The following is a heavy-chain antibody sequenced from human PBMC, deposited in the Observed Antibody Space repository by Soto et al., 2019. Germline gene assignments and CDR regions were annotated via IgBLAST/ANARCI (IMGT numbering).Heavy chain of an antibody. J-gene: IGHJ6*02. CDR3: ARDRRKGGMDV. CDR1: GGSVSSGSYY. V-gene: IGHV4-61*01. CDR2: IYYSGST. Sequence: PSETLSLTCTVSGGSVSSGSYYWSWIRQPPGKGLEWIGYIYYSGSTNYNPSLKSRVTISVDTSKNQFSLKLSSVTAADTAVYYCARDRRKGGMDVWGQGTTVIVSS.